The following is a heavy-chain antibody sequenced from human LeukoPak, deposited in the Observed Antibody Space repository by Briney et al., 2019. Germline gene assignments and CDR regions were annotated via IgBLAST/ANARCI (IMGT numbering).Heavy chain of an antibody. Sequence: SETLSLTRTVSGGSISSYYWSWIRQPAGKGLEWIGRIYTSGSTNYNPSLKSRVTMSVDTSKNQFSLKLSSVTAADTAVYYCARGAGDYDILTGYTSYFDYWGQGTLVTVSS. CDR3: ARGAGDYDILTGYTSYFDY. CDR1: GGSISSYY. CDR2: IYTSGST. J-gene: IGHJ4*02. D-gene: IGHD3-9*01. V-gene: IGHV4-4*07.